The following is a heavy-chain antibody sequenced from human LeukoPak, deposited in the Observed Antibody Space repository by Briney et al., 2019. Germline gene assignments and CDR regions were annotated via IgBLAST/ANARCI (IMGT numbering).Heavy chain of an antibody. CDR2: IYYSGST. D-gene: IGHD3-22*01. CDR3: ARDYYDSSGYYYGDAFDI. V-gene: IGHV4-59*01. Sequence: SDTLSLTCTVSGGSISSYYWSWIRQPPGKGLEWIGYIYYSGSTNYNPSLKSRVTISVDTSKNQFSLKLSSVTAADTAVYYCARDYYDSSGYYYGDAFDIWGQGTMVTVS. J-gene: IGHJ3*02. CDR1: GGSISSYY.